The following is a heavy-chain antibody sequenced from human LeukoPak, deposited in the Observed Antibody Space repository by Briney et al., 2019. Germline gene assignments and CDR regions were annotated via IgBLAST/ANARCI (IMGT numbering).Heavy chain of an antibody. CDR2: IYYSGST. Sequence: PSETLSLTCTVSGGSISSSSYYWGWIRQPPGKGLEWIGSIYYSGSTYYNPSLKSRVTISVDTSKNQFSLKLSSVTAADTAVYYCARTSSSWLYYFDYWGQGTLVTVSS. D-gene: IGHD6-13*01. J-gene: IGHJ4*02. V-gene: IGHV4-39*01. CDR3: ARTSSSWLYYFDY. CDR1: GGSISSSSYY.